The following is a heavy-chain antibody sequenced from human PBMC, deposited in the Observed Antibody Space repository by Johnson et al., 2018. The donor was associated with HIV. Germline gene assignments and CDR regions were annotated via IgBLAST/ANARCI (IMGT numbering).Heavy chain of an antibody. V-gene: IGHV3-66*02. D-gene: IGHD3-22*01. Sequence: VQLVESGGGLVHPGGSLRLSCAASGFTVSSNYMSWVRQAPGKGLECVSVIYSGGSPYYADSVRGRFTISRDNSKNTLYLQLNSLRAEDTAVYYCAKDLSDSSGYHDAFDIWGQGTMVTVSS. CDR1: GFTVSSNY. CDR2: IYSGGSP. J-gene: IGHJ3*02. CDR3: AKDLSDSSGYHDAFDI.